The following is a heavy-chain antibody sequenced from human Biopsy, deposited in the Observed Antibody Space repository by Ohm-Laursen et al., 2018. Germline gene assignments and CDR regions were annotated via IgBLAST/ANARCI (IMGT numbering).Heavy chain of an antibody. V-gene: IGHV4-31*03. J-gene: IGHJ4*02. CDR1: GVSINTGGYY. D-gene: IGHD3-16*01. CDR3: TRAGGGKIYGL. Sequence: TLSLTCTVSGVSINTGGYYWTWIRQHPGTGLEWIGYIHYSGITLYNPSLKSRLTISVDTSRNQFSLKLTSVTAADTALYYCTRAGGGKIYGLWGQGTLVTVSS. CDR2: IHYSGIT.